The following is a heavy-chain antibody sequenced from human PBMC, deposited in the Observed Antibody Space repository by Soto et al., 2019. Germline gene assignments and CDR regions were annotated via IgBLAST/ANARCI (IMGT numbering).Heavy chain of an antibody. D-gene: IGHD3-22*01. J-gene: IGHJ4*02. CDR2: ISGSGVST. CDR3: AKSPGMYYYDSSGYYHYDY. Sequence: PGGSLRLSCAASGFTFSSYAMTWVRQAPGKGLEWVSAISGSGVSTYYADSVKGRFTISRDNSKKTLYLQMNSLRAEDTAVYYCAKSPGMYYYDSSGYYHYDYWGQGTLVTVSS. V-gene: IGHV3-23*01. CDR1: GFTFSSYA.